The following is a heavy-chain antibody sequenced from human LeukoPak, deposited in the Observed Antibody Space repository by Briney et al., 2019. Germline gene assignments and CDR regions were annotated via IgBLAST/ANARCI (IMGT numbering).Heavy chain of an antibody. CDR1: GGTFSSYA. CDR2: IIPIFGTA. Sequence: SVTVSCKASGGTFSSYAISWVRQAPGQGLEWMGGIIPIFGTANYAQKFQGRVTITADESTSTAYMELSSLRSEDTAVYYCARDLDRTIFGVVISPNFHYWGQGTLVTVSS. J-gene: IGHJ4*02. CDR3: ARDLDRTIFGVVISPNFHY. D-gene: IGHD3-3*01. V-gene: IGHV1-69*13.